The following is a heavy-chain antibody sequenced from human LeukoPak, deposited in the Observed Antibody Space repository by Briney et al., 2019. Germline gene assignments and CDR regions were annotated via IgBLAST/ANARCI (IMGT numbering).Heavy chain of an antibody. D-gene: IGHD3-22*01. V-gene: IGHV3-48*03. CDR2: ISSSGSTI. Sequence: GGSLRLSCAASGFTFSSYEMNWVRQAPGKGLEWVSYISSSGSTIYYADSVKGRFTISRDNAKNSLYLQMNSLRAEDTAVYYCARGVTTGKDYYMDVWGKGTTVTVSS. CDR3: ARGVTTGKDYYMDV. J-gene: IGHJ6*03. CDR1: GFTFSSYE.